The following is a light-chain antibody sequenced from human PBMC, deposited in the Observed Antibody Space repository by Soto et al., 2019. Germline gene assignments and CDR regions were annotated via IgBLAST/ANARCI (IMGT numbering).Light chain of an antibody. V-gene: IGKV4-1*01. CDR3: QQYYSTPRT. CDR1: QSVLYSPNNKNY. Sequence: DIVMTQSPDSLAVSLGERATINCKSSQSVLYSPNNKNYLAWNQQKPGQPPKLLIYWASTRESGVPDRFSGSGFGTDFTLTISSLQAEDVAVYYCQQYYSTPRTFGQGTKLEIK. CDR2: WAS. J-gene: IGKJ2*02.